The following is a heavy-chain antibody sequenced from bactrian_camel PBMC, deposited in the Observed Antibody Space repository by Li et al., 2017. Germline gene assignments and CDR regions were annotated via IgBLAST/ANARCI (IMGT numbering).Heavy chain of an antibody. J-gene: IGHJ4*01. D-gene: IGHD6*01. V-gene: IGHV3S60*01. CDR1: GFTFDDAE. CDR3: AADWQKLQPHRGHICNWYGGNYDN. Sequence: VQLVESGGGSVQAGGSLRLSCAGSGFTFDDAEMGWYRQAPGNECELVSSITDDGVIYYADSVQGRFAISRDNAYPTVYLQMNSLKPDDTGMYYCAADWQKLQPHRGHICNWYGGNYDNWGQGTQVTVS. CDR2: ITDDGVI.